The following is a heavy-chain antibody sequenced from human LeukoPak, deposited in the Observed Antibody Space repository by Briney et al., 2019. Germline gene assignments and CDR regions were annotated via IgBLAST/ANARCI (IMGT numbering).Heavy chain of an antibody. CDR3: TTDPVVVRGVMRPLDY. Sequence: GGSLRLSCAASGFTFSNAGMSWVRQAPGKGWEWVARIKRKTDGGTTDYAAPVKGRFTITRDDSKNTLCLQMNSLKTEDTAVYYCTTDPVVVRGVMRPLDYWGQGTLVTVSS. D-gene: IGHD3-10*01. J-gene: IGHJ4*02. CDR1: GFTFSNAG. CDR2: IKRKTDGGTT. V-gene: IGHV3-15*01.